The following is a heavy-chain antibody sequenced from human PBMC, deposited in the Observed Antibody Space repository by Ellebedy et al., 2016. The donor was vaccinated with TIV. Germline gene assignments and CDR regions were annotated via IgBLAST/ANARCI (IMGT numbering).Heavy chain of an antibody. CDR3: AREGDYVAFDI. Sequence: SETLSLXXAVYGGSFSGYYWSWIRQPPGKGLEWIGYIYYSGSTNYNPSLKSRVTISVDTSKNQFSLKLSSVTAADTAVYYCAREGDYVAFDIWGQGTMVTVSS. CDR1: GGSFSGYY. D-gene: IGHD4-17*01. V-gene: IGHV4-59*01. J-gene: IGHJ3*02. CDR2: IYYSGST.